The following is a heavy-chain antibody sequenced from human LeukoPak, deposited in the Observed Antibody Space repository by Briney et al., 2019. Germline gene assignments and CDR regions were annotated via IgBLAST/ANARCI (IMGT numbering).Heavy chain of an antibody. J-gene: IGHJ6*02. Sequence: PSETLSLTCTVSGDSISSYYWSWIRQPPGKGLEWIGYVSYSGSTNHNPSLKSRVTISVDKSKNQFSLKVTSVTAADTAVYYCARGYCSSTSCYYRYYAMDVWGQGTTVTVSS. D-gene: IGHD2-2*01. CDR2: VSYSGST. V-gene: IGHV4-59*08. CDR3: ARGYCSSTSCYYRYYAMDV. CDR1: GDSISSYY.